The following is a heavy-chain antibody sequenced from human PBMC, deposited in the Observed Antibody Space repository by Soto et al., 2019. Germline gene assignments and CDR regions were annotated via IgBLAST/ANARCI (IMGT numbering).Heavy chain of an antibody. Sequence: QITLKESGPTLVKPTQTLTLTCTFSGFSLSTSEVGVGWIRQPPGKALEWLALIYWDDANRYSPSLKSRLTITKDTSKNQVVLRMTNMDPVDTATYYCAHRFDWYYFDYWGQGTLVTVSS. CDR1: GFSLSTSEVG. D-gene: IGHD3-9*01. CDR2: IYWDDAN. J-gene: IGHJ4*02. V-gene: IGHV2-5*02. CDR3: AHRFDWYYFDY.